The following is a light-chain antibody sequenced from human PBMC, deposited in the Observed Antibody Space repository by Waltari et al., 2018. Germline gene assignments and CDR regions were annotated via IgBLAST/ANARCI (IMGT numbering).Light chain of an antibody. CDR3: QQYFTPSS. CDR2: LAS. CDR1: VFDRSRDRNY. V-gene: IGKV4-1*01. Sequence: VFDRSRDRNYLACYEQKTGQSPNVLGFLASTREAGRPDRFSGSESGTDCTHTINSLQAGDVAVYYCQQYFTPSSFGPGTKVELK. J-gene: IGKJ3*01.